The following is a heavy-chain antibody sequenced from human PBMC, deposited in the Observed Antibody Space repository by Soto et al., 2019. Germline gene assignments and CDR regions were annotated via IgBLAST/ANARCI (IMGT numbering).Heavy chain of an antibody. Sequence: SVTVCCKASVYTFTSYGISWVRQAPGQGLEWMGWISAYNGNTNYAQKLQGRVTTTTDTSTSTAYMELRSLRSDDTAVYYCARERLHYDILTGYYPSDYWGQGTLVTVSS. CDR3: ARERLHYDILTGYYPSDY. CDR2: ISAYNGNT. J-gene: IGHJ4*02. D-gene: IGHD3-9*01. CDR1: VYTFTSYG. V-gene: IGHV1-18*01.